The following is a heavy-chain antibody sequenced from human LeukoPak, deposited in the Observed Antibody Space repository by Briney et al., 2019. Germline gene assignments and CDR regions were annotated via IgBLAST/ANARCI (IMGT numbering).Heavy chain of an antibody. V-gene: IGHV4-59*12. Sequence: PSETLSLTCSVSGDSISTYFWSWIRQPPGKGLEWMGYIYYSGSTNYNPSLKSRVTISVDTSKNQFSLKLSSVTAADTAVYYCARPPYESSGWPLGYWSQGTLVTVSS. CDR3: ARPPYESSGWPLGY. J-gene: IGHJ4*02. CDR1: GDSISTYF. CDR2: IYYSGST. D-gene: IGHD6-19*01.